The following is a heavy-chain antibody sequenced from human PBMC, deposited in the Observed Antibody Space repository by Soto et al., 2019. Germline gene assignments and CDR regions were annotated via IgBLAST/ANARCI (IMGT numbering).Heavy chain of an antibody. J-gene: IGHJ4*02. V-gene: IGHV4-31*03. Sequence: QVQLQESGPGLVKPSQTLSLTCTVSSGSISSGGYYWSWIRQHPGKGLEWIGYIYYSGITYYNPSLKLRVTISVDTSKSQFSLKLSSVPAADTAVYYCARCPQLEPRFDYWGQGTLVTVSS. CDR1: SGSISSGGYY. CDR2: IYYSGIT. D-gene: IGHD1-1*01. CDR3: ARCPQLEPRFDY.